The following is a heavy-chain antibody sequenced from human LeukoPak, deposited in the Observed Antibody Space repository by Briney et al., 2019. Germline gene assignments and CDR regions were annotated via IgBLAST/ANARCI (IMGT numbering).Heavy chain of an antibody. CDR2: INHSGST. CDR3: ARAYYDFWSGRSDAFDI. D-gene: IGHD3-3*01. CDR1: GGSISSSSYY. V-gene: IGHV4-39*07. J-gene: IGHJ3*02. Sequence: SETLSLTCTVSGGSISSSSYYWGWIRQPPGKGLEWIGEINHSGSTNYNPSLKSRVTISVDTSKNQFSLKLSSVTAADTAVYYCARAYYDFWSGRSDAFDIWGQGTMVTVSS.